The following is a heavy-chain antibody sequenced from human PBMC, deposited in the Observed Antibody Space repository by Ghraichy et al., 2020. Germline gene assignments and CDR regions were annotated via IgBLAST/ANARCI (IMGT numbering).Heavy chain of an antibody. CDR2: TRNKANSYTI. CDR3: ARGKGGVVAPTGSYYYYGMDV. CDR1: GFTFSDHY. V-gene: IGHV3-72*01. J-gene: IGHJ6*02. Sequence: GGSLRLSCAASGFTFSDHYMDWVRQAPGKGLEWVGRTRNKANSYTIEYAASVKGRFTISRDDSKSSLYLQMNSLKTEDTAVYYCARGKGGVVAPTGSYYYYGMDVWGQGTTVTVSS. D-gene: IGHD2-2*01.